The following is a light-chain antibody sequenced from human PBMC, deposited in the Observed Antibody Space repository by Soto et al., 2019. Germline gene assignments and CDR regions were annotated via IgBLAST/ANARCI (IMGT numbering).Light chain of an antibody. CDR2: GAS. CDR3: QQYGGSPIT. J-gene: IGKJ5*01. CDR1: QSVTTQ. Sequence: IVLTQSPGTLSLSPGERATLSCRASQSVTTQLAWYQQKPGQAPRLIIHGASSRATGVPDRITGSGSGTDFTLSISRLEPEDFAVYYCQQYGGSPITFGLGTRLEIK. V-gene: IGKV3-20*01.